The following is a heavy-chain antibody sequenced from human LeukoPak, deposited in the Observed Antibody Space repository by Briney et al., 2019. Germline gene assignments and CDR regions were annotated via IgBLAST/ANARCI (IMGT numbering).Heavy chain of an antibody. D-gene: IGHD3-10*01. V-gene: IGHV1-18*01. Sequence: ASVKVSCKPSGYTFTIYGISWVRQAPGQGLEWMGWISAYNGNTNYAQKLQGRVTMTTDTSTSTAYMELRSLRSDDTAVYYCTRGYGSGSYSFGMDIWGQGTTVTVSS. CDR1: GYTFTIYG. CDR2: ISAYNGNT. CDR3: TRGYGSGSYSFGMDI. J-gene: IGHJ6*02.